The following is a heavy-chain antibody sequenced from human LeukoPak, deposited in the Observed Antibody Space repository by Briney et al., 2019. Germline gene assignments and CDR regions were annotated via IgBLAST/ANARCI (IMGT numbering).Heavy chain of an antibody. J-gene: IGHJ4*02. V-gene: IGHV4-39*01. CDR2: IYYSGSP. Sequence: SDTLSLTCTVSGGSISSSSYYGGWIRQPPGKGREWHGSIYYSGSPYYNPSLKSRVTICVETSKNQFSLKLSSVTAADTAVYYCARQRYSSSVDYWGQGTLVTVSS. D-gene: IGHD6-13*01. CDR1: GGSISSSSYY. CDR3: ARQRYSSSVDY.